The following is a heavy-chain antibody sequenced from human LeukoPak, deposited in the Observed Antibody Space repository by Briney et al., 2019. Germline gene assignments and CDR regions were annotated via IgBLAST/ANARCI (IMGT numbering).Heavy chain of an antibody. CDR2: ISNSGDSI. V-gene: IGHV3-48*03. Sequence: PGGSLRLSCAASGFTFSSYEMNWLRQAPGKGPEWVSYISNSGDSIYYADSVKGRFTISRDNAKNLLYLQMNSLRADDTAVYYCARDPSLALAGTPFDYCGQGIRVTVSS. D-gene: IGHD6-19*01. CDR1: GFTFSSYE. CDR3: ARDPSLALAGTPFDY. J-gene: IGHJ4*02.